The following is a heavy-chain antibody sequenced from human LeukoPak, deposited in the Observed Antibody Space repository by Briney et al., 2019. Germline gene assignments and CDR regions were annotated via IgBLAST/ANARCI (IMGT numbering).Heavy chain of an antibody. CDR2: IKEDGREE. J-gene: IGHJ4*01. CDR3: VGAPNRDFLDV. V-gene: IGHV3-7*01. CDR1: GLTFSNYW. Sequence: AGGSLRLSCAASGLTFSNYWMSWVRQAPGKGLEWVANIKEDGREENYVDSVKARFTISRDSAKSSVYLQMNSLRVEDTAVYFCVGAPNRDFLDVWGHGALVTVSS. D-gene: IGHD1-14*01.